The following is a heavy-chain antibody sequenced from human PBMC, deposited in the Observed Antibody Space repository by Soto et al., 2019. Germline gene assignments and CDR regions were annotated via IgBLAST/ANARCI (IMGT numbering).Heavy chain of an antibody. D-gene: IGHD6-13*01. CDR3: ARARRSSSRPDAIDI. J-gene: IGHJ3*02. CDR1: GGSISTYY. V-gene: IGHV4-59*01. Sequence: ETLSLTCTVSGGSISTYYWSWIRQPPGKELEWIGYIDYSGSTNYNFSLKSRVTISVDTSTNQFSLKLSSVTAADTAVYYCARARRSSSRPDAIDIWGQGTMVTVSS. CDR2: IDYSGST.